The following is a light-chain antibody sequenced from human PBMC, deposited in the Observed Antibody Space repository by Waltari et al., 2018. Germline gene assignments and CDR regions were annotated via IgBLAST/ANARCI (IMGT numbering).Light chain of an antibody. CDR3: QKYGSLPAT. Sequence: EIMLTQSPGTLSLSPGERATLSCRASQSVSRFLAWYQQKPGQAPRLLIYDASTRSTGIPDRFIGSGSGTDFSLTINRLEPEDIAVYYCQKYGSLPATFGQGTKVEIK. CDR1: QSVSRF. V-gene: IGKV3-20*01. J-gene: IGKJ1*01. CDR2: DAS.